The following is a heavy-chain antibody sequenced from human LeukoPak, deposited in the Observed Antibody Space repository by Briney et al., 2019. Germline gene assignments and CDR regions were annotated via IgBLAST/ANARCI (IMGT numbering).Heavy chain of an antibody. CDR3: ASHPYSYGSPY. CDR2: IYYSGST. V-gene: IGHV4-59*08. Sequence: SETLSLTCIVSGGSISSYYWSWIRQPPGKGLEWIGYIYYSGSTNYNPSLKSRVTISVDTSKNQFSLKLSSVTAADTAVYYCASHPYSYGSPYWGQGTLVTVSS. CDR1: GGSISSYY. J-gene: IGHJ4*02. D-gene: IGHD5-18*01.